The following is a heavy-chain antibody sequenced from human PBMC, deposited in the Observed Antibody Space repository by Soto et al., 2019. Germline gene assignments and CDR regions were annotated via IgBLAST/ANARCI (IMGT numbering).Heavy chain of an antibody. CDR3: AREARFWSGYYNWFDP. CDR2: INPNSGGT. Sequence: ASVKVSFKASGYTFTGYYMHWVRQAPGQGLEWMGWINPNSGGTNYAQKFQGWVTMTRDTSASTAYMELSSLRSEDTAVYYCAREARFWSGYYNWFDPWGQGTLVTVSS. V-gene: IGHV1-2*04. CDR1: GYTFTGYY. J-gene: IGHJ5*02. D-gene: IGHD3-3*01.